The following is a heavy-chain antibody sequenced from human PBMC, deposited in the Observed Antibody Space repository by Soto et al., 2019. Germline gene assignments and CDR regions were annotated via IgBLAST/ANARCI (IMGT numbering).Heavy chain of an antibody. CDR3: ANETYSGPLDY. V-gene: IGHV3-30*18. Sequence: GGSLRLSCAASGFTFSSYGMHWVRQAPGKGLEWVAVISYDGSNKYYADSVKGRFTISRDNSKNTLYLQMNSLRAEDTAVYYCANETYSGPLDYWGQGTLVTFSS. J-gene: IGHJ4*02. CDR2: ISYDGSNK. D-gene: IGHD2-15*01. CDR1: GFTFSSYG.